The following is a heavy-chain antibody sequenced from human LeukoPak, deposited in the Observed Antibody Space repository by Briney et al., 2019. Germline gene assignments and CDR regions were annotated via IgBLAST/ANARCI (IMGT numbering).Heavy chain of an antibody. V-gene: IGHV3-30-3*01. CDR2: ISYDGSNK. CDR1: GFTFSSYA. D-gene: IGHD1-26*01. Sequence: GGSLRLSCAASGFTFSSYAMHWVRQAPGKGLEWVAVISYDGSNKYYADSVKGRFTISRDNSKNTPYLQMDSLRAEDTAVYYCVRDLGGRSGHWGQGTLVTVSS. J-gene: IGHJ4*02. CDR3: VRDLGGRSGH.